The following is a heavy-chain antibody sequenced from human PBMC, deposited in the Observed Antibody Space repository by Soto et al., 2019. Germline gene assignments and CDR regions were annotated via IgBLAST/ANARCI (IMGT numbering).Heavy chain of an antibody. CDR1: GFTVSSNY. J-gene: IGHJ3*02. CDR2: IYSGGST. Sequence: PGGSLRLSCAASGFTVSSNYMSWVRQAPGKGLEWVSVIYSGGSTYYADSVKGRFTISRDNSKNTLYLQMNSLRAEDTAVYYCASWVTMIVVVNDAFDIWGQGTMVTVSS. CDR3: ASWVTMIVVVNDAFDI. D-gene: IGHD3-22*01. V-gene: IGHV3-66*01.